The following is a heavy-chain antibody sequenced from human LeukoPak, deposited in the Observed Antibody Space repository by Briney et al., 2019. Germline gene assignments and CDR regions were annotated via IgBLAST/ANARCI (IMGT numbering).Heavy chain of an antibody. J-gene: IGHJ4*02. CDR2: IIPILGIA. D-gene: IGHD3-3*01. CDR1: GGTFSSYA. Sequence: GASVKVSCKASGGTFSSYAISWVRQAPGQGLEWMGRIIPILGIANYAQKSQGRVTITADKSTSTAYMELSSLRSEDTAVYYCASGGDYDFWSGYYRRGYYFDYWGQGTLVTVSS. CDR3: ASGGDYDFWSGYYRRGYYFDY. V-gene: IGHV1-69*04.